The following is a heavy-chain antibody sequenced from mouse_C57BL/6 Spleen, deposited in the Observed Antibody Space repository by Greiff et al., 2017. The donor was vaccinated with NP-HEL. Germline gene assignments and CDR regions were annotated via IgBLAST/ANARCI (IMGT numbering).Heavy chain of an antibody. D-gene: IGHD1-1*01. CDR1: GYTFTSYW. CDR3: ARHDYYGSRAWFAY. CDR2: IDPSDSYT. V-gene: IGHV1-69*01. J-gene: IGHJ3*01. Sequence: QVQLQQPGAELVMPGASVKLSCKASGYTFTSYWMHWVKQRPGQGLEWIGEIDPSDSYTNYNQKFKGKSTLTVDKSSSTAYMQLSSLTSEDSAVYYCARHDYYGSRAWFAYWGQGTLVTVSA.